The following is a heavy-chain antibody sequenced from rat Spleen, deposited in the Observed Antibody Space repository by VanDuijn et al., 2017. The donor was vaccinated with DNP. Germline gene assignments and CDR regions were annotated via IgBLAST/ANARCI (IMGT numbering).Heavy chain of an antibody. J-gene: IGHJ2*01. V-gene: IGHV2-6*01. CDR1: GFSLTGYT. CDR3: ARWHLYLSYFDY. Sequence: QVQLKESGPGLVLPSQTLSLTCTVSGFSLTGYTVNWIRQPPGKGLEWIAAISGGGNTYYNSALKSRLSISRDTSKSQVFLKMNSLQTEDTAMYFCARWHLYLSYFDYWGQGVMVTVSS. CDR2: ISGGGNT. D-gene: IGHD1-2*01.